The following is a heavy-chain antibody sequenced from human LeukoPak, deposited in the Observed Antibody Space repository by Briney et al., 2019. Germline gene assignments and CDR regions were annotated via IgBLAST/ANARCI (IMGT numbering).Heavy chain of an antibody. CDR3: VRALGYCSSGSCYYYDY. J-gene: IGHJ4*02. V-gene: IGHV5-51*03. D-gene: IGHD2-15*01. CDR2: IYPGDSET. CDR1: GYRISSYW. Sequence: GESLKISCKASGYRISSYWIGWGRQMPGNRVEWMRIIYPGDSETRYGPSFQGQLTISADKSISTAYLQWSSLKASDTAMYYCVRALGYCSSGSCYYYDYGGQGTLVSVPS.